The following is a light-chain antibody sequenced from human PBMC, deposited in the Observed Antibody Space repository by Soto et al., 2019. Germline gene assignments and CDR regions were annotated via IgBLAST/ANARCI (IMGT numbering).Light chain of an antibody. CDR1: QSVSSN. CDR3: QIYNNWPRT. V-gene: IGKV3-15*01. J-gene: IGKJ1*01. Sequence: EIVMTQSPATLSVSPGERATLSCRASQSVSSNLAWYQQKPGQAPRLLIYGASTRATGIPARFSGSGSGTEFTLTISSLQSEDFAAYNTQIYNNWPRTFRQGTK. CDR2: GAS.